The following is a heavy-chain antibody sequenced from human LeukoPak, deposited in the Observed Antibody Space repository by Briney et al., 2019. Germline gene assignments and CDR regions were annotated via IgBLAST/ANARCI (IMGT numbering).Heavy chain of an antibody. J-gene: IGHJ4*02. CDR2: INWNGGST. CDR3: ARSARLMKGVVEVTALDD. D-gene: IGHD3-3*01. Sequence: GGSLRLSCAASGFTFDDYGMSWVRQAPGKGLEWVSGINWNGGSTGYADSVKGRFTISRDNAKNSVYLEMNSLRADDTAVYYCARSARLMKGVVEVTALDDWGQGTLVTVSS. V-gene: IGHV3-20*04. CDR1: GFTFDDYG.